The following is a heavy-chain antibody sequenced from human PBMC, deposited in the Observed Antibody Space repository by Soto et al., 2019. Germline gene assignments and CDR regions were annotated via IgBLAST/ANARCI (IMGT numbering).Heavy chain of an antibody. J-gene: IGHJ4*02. V-gene: IGHV4-34*01. D-gene: IGHD3-10*01. CDR1: GASFSGYF. CDR3: ARDDRVWFGSF. CDR2: INSNGVT. Sequence: QVELQQWGAGLLKPSETLSLTCAVYGASFSGYFWSWIRQSPRKGLEWIGEINSNGVTNYNPSFKRRVTISVDTAMNQFSLNLNSVAAADAAVYYCARDDRVWFGSFWGQGVLVTVS.